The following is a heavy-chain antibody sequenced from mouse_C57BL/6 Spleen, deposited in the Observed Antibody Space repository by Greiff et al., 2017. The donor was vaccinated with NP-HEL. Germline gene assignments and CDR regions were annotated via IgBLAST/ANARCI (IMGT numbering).Heavy chain of an antibody. CDR3: ARYSITTVAHYAMDY. Sequence: QVQLQQPGAELVKPGASVKMSCKASGYTFTSYWITWVKQRPGQGLEWIGDIYPGSGSTNYNEKFKSKATLTVDTSSSTAYMQLSSLTSEDSAVYYCARYSITTVAHYAMDYWGQGTSVTVSS. V-gene: IGHV1-55*01. J-gene: IGHJ4*01. CDR2: IYPGSGST. CDR1: GYTFTSYW. D-gene: IGHD1-1*01.